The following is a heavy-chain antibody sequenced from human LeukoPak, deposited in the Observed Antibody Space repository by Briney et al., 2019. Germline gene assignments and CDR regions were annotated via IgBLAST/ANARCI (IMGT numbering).Heavy chain of an antibody. CDR3: ARGIFYGGRNQYIWFDL. CDR2: IYYSGAT. Sequence: SETLSLTCTVTGGSVTSHYWNWIRQSPGKGLEWIGYIYYSGATNYSPSLKSRVTISIDTSKNQFSLRLTSVTAADTAVYYCARGIFYGGRNQYIWFDLWGQGTLVTVSS. V-gene: IGHV4-59*02. D-gene: IGHD4-23*01. J-gene: IGHJ5*02. CDR1: GGSVTSHY.